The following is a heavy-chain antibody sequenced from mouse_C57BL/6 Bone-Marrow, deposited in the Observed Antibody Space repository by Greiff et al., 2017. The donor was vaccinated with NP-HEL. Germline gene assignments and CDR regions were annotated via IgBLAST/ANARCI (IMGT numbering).Heavy chain of an antibody. V-gene: IGHV1-11*01. CDR1: GYTFTDHI. CDR2: IYPVSGET. CDR3: TTVSYTVRQMRVRNAY. Sequence: QVQLQQSGAELASPGASVTLSCKASGYTFTDHIMNWVKKRPVQGLEWIGRIYPVSGETNYNQKFMGKATFSVDRSSSTVYMMLNSLTSKATAVYYCTTVSYTVRQMRVRNAYWGQGTLVTVSA. J-gene: IGHJ3*01. D-gene: IGHD3-2*02.